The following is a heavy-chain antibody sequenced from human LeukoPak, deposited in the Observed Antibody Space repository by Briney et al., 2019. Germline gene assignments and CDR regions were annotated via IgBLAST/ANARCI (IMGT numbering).Heavy chain of an antibody. CDR2: IKQDGSEK. Sequence: GGSLRLSCATSGFTFNSYWMTWVRQAPGKGLEWVANIKQDGSEKYYVDSVKGRFTISRDNSKNTLYLQMNSLRAEDTAVYYCAKAVVNYYYYYMDVWGKGTTVTISS. CDR3: AKAVVNYYYYYMDV. D-gene: IGHD4-23*01. V-gene: IGHV3-7*01. J-gene: IGHJ6*03. CDR1: GFTFNSYW.